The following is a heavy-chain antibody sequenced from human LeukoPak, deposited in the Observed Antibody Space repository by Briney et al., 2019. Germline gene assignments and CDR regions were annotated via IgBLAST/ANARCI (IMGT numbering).Heavy chain of an antibody. CDR3: AKRGVVIRVILVGFHKEAYYFES. Sequence: GGSLRLSCAVSGITLSNYGMSWVRQAPGEGLEWVAGISGRGGSTIYADSVKGRFTISRDNPKNTLYLQMNSLRAEDTAVYFCAKRGVVIRVILVGFHKEAYYFESWGQGALVTVSS. J-gene: IGHJ4*02. CDR1: GITLSNYG. CDR2: ISGRGGST. D-gene: IGHD3/OR15-3a*01. V-gene: IGHV3-23*01.